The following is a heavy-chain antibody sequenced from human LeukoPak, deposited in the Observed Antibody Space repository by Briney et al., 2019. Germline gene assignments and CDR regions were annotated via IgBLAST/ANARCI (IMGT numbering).Heavy chain of an antibody. CDR1: GFTLSSYS. Sequence: PGGSLRLSCAASGFTLSSYSMNWVRQAPGKGLEWVSYISSSSSTIYYADSVKGRFTISRDNAKNSLYLQMNSLRAEDTAVYYCAREGFRGVIITRHDYWGQGTLVTVSS. CDR2: ISSSSSTI. D-gene: IGHD3-10*01. V-gene: IGHV3-48*04. J-gene: IGHJ4*02. CDR3: AREGFRGVIITRHDY.